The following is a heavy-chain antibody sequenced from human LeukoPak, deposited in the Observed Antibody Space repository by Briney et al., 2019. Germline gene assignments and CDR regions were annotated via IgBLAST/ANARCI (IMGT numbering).Heavy chain of an antibody. J-gene: IGHJ4*02. Sequence: SETLSLTCTVSGGSFSSGSYYWSWIRQPPGKGLEWIGYIYYSGSTNYTPSLKSRVTISVDTSQNQFSLKLSSVTAADTAVYYCASFDYYDSSGLDFWGQGTLVTVSS. D-gene: IGHD3-22*01. CDR3: ASFDYYDSSGLDF. CDR2: IYYSGST. V-gene: IGHV4-61*01. CDR1: GGSFSSGSYY.